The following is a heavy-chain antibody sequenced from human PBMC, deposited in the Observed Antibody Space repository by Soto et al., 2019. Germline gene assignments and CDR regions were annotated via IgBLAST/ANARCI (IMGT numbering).Heavy chain of an antibody. CDR2: ISSSSTYI. J-gene: IGHJ4*02. V-gene: IGHV3-21*01. Sequence: GGSLRLSCAASGFTFSSYAMNWVRQAPGKGLEWVSSISSSSTYIYYADSVKGRFTISRDNAKNSLYLQMNSLRAEDTAVYYCARPLHYYHGSGYSAYWGQGTLFTVSS. CDR1: GFTFSSYA. CDR3: ARPLHYYHGSGYSAY. D-gene: IGHD3-22*01.